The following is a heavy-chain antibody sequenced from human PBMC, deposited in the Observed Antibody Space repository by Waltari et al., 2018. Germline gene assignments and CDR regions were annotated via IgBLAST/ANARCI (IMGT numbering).Heavy chain of an antibody. Sequence: QVQLQQWGAGLLKPSETLSLTCAVYGGSFSGYYWSWIRQPPGKGLEWIGEINHSGSTNYNPALRSRVTISLASAKNQFSLKLSSVTAADTAVYYCAMRPVRSGILDYWGQGTLVTVSS. J-gene: IGHJ4*02. CDR3: AMRPVRSGILDY. V-gene: IGHV4-34*01. D-gene: IGHD1-26*01. CDR1: GGSFSGYY. CDR2: INHSGST.